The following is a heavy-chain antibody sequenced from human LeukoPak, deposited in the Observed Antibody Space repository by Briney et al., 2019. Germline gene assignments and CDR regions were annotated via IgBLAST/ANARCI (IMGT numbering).Heavy chain of an antibody. V-gene: IGHV4-61*02. CDR2: IYTSGST. CDR1: GGSISSDNYY. D-gene: IGHD3/OR15-3a*01. Sequence: SETLSLTCTVSGGSISSDNYYWSWIRQPAGKGLEWIGRIYTSGSTNYNPSLKSRVTISVDTSKNQFSLKLSSVTAADTAVYYCARQTGSGLFTLPGGQGTLVTVSS. CDR3: ARQTGSGLFTLP. J-gene: IGHJ4*02.